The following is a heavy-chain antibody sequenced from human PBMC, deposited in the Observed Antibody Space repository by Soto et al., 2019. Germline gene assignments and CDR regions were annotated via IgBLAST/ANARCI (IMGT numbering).Heavy chain of an antibody. J-gene: IGHJ6*02. Sequence: ASVKVSCKASGYTFTSYGISWVRQAPGQGLEWTGWISAYNGNTNYAQKFQGWVTMTRDRSISTVYMELTRLRSDDTAVYFCARGHSTDCSNGVCSFFYNHEMDVWGQGTTVTVSS. CDR2: ISAYNGNT. V-gene: IGHV1-18*04. CDR1: GYTFTSYG. D-gene: IGHD2-8*01. CDR3: ARGHSTDCSNGVCSFFYNHEMDV.